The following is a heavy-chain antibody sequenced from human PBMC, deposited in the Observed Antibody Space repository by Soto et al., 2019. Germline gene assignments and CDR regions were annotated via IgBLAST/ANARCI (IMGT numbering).Heavy chain of an antibody. CDR3: ARVYYYYRSAIFGY. Sequence: DSVTGRFTISRDNAKNSLHLQMNSLRDDDTAVYYCARVYYYYRSAIFGYWGQGTLVTVSS. D-gene: IGHD3-22*01. V-gene: IGHV3-48*02. J-gene: IGHJ4*02.